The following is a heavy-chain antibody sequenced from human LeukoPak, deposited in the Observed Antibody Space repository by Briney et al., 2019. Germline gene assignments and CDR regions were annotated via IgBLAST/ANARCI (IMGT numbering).Heavy chain of an antibody. Sequence: ASVKVSCKASGYNFNDYYIYWVRQAPGHGLESMGYIHPDGGSTNYAQKFQGRVTMTSDMSTNTVYMELSRLRSDDTAVYYCARALSEGYYYYYMDVWGKGTTVTVSS. CDR3: ARALSEGYYYYYMDV. J-gene: IGHJ6*03. CDR1: GYNFNDYY. V-gene: IGHV1-2*02. CDR2: IHPDGGST.